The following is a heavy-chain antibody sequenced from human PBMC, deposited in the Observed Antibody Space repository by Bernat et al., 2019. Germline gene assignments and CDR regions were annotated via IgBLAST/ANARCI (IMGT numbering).Heavy chain of an antibody. CDR3: ARPFLRYCDGQLDL. Sequence: QVQLVESGGGVVQPGRSLRLSCAASGFTFSSYGMHWVRQAPGKGLEWVAVIWYDGSNKYYADSVKGRFTISRDNSKNTLYLQMNSLRAEDTAVYYCARPFLRYCDGQLDLWGRGTLVTVSS. D-gene: IGHD3-9*01. J-gene: IGHJ2*01. V-gene: IGHV3-33*01. CDR2: IWYDGSNK. CDR1: GFTFSSYG.